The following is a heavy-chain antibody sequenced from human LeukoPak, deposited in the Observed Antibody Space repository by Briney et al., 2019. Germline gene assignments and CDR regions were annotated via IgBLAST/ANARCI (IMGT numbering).Heavy chain of an antibody. CDR2: IYYSGSI. J-gene: IGHJ4*02. V-gene: IGHV4-59*01. Sequence: PSETLSLTCTVSGASISSYYWSWIRQPPGKGLEWIGDIYYSGSIKYNPSLKSRVAISVDTSKNQFSLKLSSVTAADTAVYYCARDSPTGVRWGQGTLVTVSS. CDR1: GASISSYY. CDR3: ARDSPTGVR. D-gene: IGHD3-10*01.